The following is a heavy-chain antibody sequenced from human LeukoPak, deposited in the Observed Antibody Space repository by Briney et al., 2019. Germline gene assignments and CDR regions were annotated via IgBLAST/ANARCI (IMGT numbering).Heavy chain of an antibody. CDR1: GDSISSSY. CDR3: ARVSPYSGSWYYFDY. V-gene: IGHV4-59*01. D-gene: IGHD6-13*01. J-gene: IGHJ4*02. CDR2: IYYSGTT. Sequence: SETLSLTCTVSGDSISSSYWSWIRQPPGKGLEWIGYIYYSGTTNYNPSLKSRVSISVDTSKNQVSLNLNSVTAADTAVYYCARVSPYSGSWYYFDYWGQGTLVTVSS.